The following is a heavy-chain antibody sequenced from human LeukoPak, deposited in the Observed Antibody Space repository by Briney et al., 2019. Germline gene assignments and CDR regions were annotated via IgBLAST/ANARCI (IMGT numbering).Heavy chain of an antibody. CDR2: INHSGST. J-gene: IGHJ4*02. Sequence: SETLSLTCTVSGGSISSSSYYWSWIRQPPGKGLEWIGEINHSGSTNYNPSLKGRVTISVDTSKNQFSLKLSSVTAADTAVYYCARRHSIGGYDYWGQGTLVTVSS. D-gene: IGHD3-22*01. CDR1: GGSISSSSYY. CDR3: ARRHSIGGYDY. V-gene: IGHV4-39*07.